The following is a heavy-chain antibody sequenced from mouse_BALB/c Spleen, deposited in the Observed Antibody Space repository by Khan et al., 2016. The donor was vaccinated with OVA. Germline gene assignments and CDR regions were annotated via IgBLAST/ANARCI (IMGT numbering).Heavy chain of an antibody. CDR2: VNTYYGDA. Sequence: QVQLQQSGAELVRPGVSVKISCKGSGYTFTDFTMHWVKQSHAKSLEWIGVVNTYYGDATYNQKFKGKATMTVDKSSTTAYMELARLTSEDSAIYYCAREGGGDRFAYWGQGTLVTVSA. CDR1: GYTFTDFT. V-gene: IGHV1S137*01. J-gene: IGHJ3*01. CDR3: AREGGGDRFAY.